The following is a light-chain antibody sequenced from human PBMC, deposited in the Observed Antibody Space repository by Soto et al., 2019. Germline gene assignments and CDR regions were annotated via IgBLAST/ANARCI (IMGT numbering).Light chain of an antibody. J-gene: IGKJ1*01. CDR1: RSISRY. Sequence: DIQMTQSPSSLSASVGDRVNMTCRASRSISRYLSWYQQKPGKAPNLLIYAASSLQSGVPSRFSGAGSGTDFTLTIGNLHTEDFAIYYCKQSYSSQWTFGQGTKV. CDR2: AAS. CDR3: KQSYSSQWT. V-gene: IGKV1-39*01.